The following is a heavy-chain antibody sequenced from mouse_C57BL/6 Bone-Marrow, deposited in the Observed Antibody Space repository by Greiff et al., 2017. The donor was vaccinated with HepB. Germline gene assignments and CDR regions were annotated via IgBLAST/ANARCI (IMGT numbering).Heavy chain of an antibody. Sequence: EVQLVESGGGLVQPKGSLKLSCAASGFSFNTYAMNWVRQAPGKGLEWVARIRSKSNNYATYYADSVKDRFTISRDDSESMLYLQMNNLKTEDTAMYYCVRHYYGRSYGWYFDVWGTGTTVTVSS. CDR1: GFSFNTYA. J-gene: IGHJ1*03. CDR2: IRSKSNNYAT. CDR3: VRHYYGRSYGWYFDV. D-gene: IGHD1-1*01. V-gene: IGHV10-1*01.